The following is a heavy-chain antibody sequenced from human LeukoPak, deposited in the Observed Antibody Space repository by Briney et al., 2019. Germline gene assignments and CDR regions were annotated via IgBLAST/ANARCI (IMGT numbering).Heavy chain of an antibody. CDR3: ARGVGRGVVFDY. J-gene: IGHJ4*02. D-gene: IGHD3-10*01. CDR2: MNPNSGNT. CDR1: GYTFTSYD. Sequence: ASVKVSCKASGYTFTSYDINWVRQATGQGLEWMGWMNPNSGNTGCAQKFQGRVTMTRNTSISTAYMELSSLRSEDTAVYYCARGVGRGVVFDYWGQGTLVTVSS. V-gene: IGHV1-8*01.